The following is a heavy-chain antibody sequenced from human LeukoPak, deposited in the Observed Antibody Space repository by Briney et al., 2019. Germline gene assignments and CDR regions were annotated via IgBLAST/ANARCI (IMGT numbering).Heavy chain of an antibody. CDR2: ISGDGTTT. J-gene: IGHJ4*02. CDR1: GFTVSSNY. D-gene: IGHD2-15*01. Sequence: GGSLRLSCAASGFTVSSNYMSWVRQAPGKGLLWVSRISGDGTTTNYADSVKGRFTISRDNAKNMLYLQMDSLRAEDTAVYYCAGTWSFDYWGQGTLATVSS. CDR3: AGTWSFDY. V-gene: IGHV3-74*01.